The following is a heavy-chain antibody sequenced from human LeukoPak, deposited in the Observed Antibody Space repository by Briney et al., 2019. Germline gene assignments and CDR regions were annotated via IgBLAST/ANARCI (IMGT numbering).Heavy chain of an antibody. CDR1: DDSITMYY. J-gene: IGHJ5*02. D-gene: IGHD3-9*01. V-gene: IGHV4-59*08. CDR3: ARGSILRYFDWSPTEDWFDP. CDR2: IYYSGST. Sequence: SETLSLTCTVSDDSITMYYWTWIRQPPGKGLEWIGYIYYSGSTNYNPSLKSRVTVSVDTSKNQFSLTLSSVTAADTAVYYCARGSILRYFDWSPTEDWFDPWGQGTLVTVSS.